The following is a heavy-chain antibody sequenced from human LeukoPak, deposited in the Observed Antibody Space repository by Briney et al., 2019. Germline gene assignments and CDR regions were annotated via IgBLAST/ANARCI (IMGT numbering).Heavy chain of an antibody. J-gene: IGHJ4*02. V-gene: IGHV4-61*08. CDR2: FFHRGST. CDR3: AKHDTYYDVLTGSFPPNPPDI. CDR1: GGSISSGGYY. D-gene: IGHD3-9*01. Sequence: SETLSLTCTVSGGSISSGGYYWSWIRQPPGKGLEWIGYFFHRGSTKYNPSLKSRVIISVDTSKNQFSLQLSSVTAADTAVYYCAKHDTYYDVLTGSFPPNPPDIWGQGTLVTVSS.